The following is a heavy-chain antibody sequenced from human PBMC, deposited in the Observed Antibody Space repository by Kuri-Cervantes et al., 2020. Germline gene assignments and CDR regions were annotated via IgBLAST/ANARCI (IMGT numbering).Heavy chain of an antibody. J-gene: IGHJ4*02. D-gene: IGHD2-15*01. CDR1: GFTFSSYA. Sequence: GESLKISCAASGFTFSSYAMHWVRQAPGKGLEWVAVISYDGSNKYYADSVKGRFTISRDNSKNTLYLQMNSLRAEDTALYYCAKDIGAANDYWGQGTLVTVSS. CDR3: AKDIGAANDY. CDR2: ISYDGSNK. V-gene: IGHV3-30-3*01.